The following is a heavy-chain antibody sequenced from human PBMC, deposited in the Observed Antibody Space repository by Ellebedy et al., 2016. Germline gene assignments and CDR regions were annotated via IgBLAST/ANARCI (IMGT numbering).Heavy chain of an antibody. CDR2: IRSKAYGWTA. D-gene: IGHD3-9*01. CDR3: PRFNFGLLRFFDCFDY. J-gene: IGHJ4*02. Sequence: GESLKISCTASGFTFGDFAINWFRQAPGKGLEWVAFIRSKAYGWTADYAASVTGRFTISRDDSKSIASLQMNSVTTEDTAVYYCPRFNFGLLRFFDCFDYWGQGALVIVSS. V-gene: IGHV3-49*03. CDR1: GFTFGDFA.